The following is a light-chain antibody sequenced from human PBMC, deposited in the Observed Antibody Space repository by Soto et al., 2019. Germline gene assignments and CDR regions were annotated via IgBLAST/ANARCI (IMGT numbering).Light chain of an antibody. CDR1: SSNIGAGYH. Sequence: QPVLTQPPSVSGAPGQRVIISCTGSSSNIGAGYHVHWYQHLPGTAPKLLIYANNIRPSGVPDRFSGSKSGTSASLAITGLQAEDEADYYCSSYSSGSTLGVFGTGTKLTVL. J-gene: IGLJ1*01. CDR3: SSYSSGSTLGV. CDR2: ANN. V-gene: IGLV1-40*01.